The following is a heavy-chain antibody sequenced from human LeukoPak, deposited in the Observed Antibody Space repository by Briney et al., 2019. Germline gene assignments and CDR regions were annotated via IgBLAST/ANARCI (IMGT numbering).Heavy chain of an antibody. J-gene: IGHJ4*02. CDR1: GFTFTSSA. CDR2: IVVGSGNT. Sequence: GTSVNVSCKASGFTFTSSAMQWVRQARGQRLECIGWIVVGSGNTNYAQKFQERVTITRDMSTSTAYMELSSLRSEDTAVYYCAADPAVRGAPSYWGQGTLVTVTS. D-gene: IGHD3-10*01. CDR3: AADPAVRGAPSY. V-gene: IGHV1-58*02.